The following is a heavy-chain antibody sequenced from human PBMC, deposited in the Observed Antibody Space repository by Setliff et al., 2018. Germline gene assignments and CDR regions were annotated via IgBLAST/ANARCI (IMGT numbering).Heavy chain of an antibody. CDR3: ARDPLTTNRRRAFDI. D-gene: IGHD4-17*01. CDR1: GGSISSGSYY. Sequence: PSETLSLTCTVSGGSISSGSYYWSWIRQPAGKGLEWIGYIYYSGSTYYNPSLKSRVTISVDTSKNQFSLKLSSVTAADTAVYYCARDPLTTNRRRAFDIWGQGTMVTVSS. V-gene: IGHV4-31*03. J-gene: IGHJ3*02. CDR2: IYYSGST.